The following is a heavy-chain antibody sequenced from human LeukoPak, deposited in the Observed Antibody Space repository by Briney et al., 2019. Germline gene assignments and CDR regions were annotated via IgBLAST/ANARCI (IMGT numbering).Heavy chain of an antibody. J-gene: IGHJ4*02. CDR3: ARAGSSGLWFGELFFIGGHYYFDY. CDR1: GGSFSGYY. V-gene: IGHV4-34*01. Sequence: SETLSLTCAVYGGSFSGYYWSWIRQPPGKGLEWIGEINHSGSTNYNPSLKSRVTISVDTSKNQFSLKLSSVTAADTADYYCARAGSSGLWFGELFFIGGHYYFDYWGQGTLVTVSS. CDR2: INHSGST. D-gene: IGHD3-10*01.